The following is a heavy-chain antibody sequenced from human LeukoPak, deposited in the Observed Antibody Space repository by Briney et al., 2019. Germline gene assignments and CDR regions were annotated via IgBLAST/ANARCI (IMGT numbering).Heavy chain of an antibody. D-gene: IGHD2-15*01. CDR3: ARSSGGSCPMCWFDP. CDR2: ISSSGNTI. J-gene: IGHJ5*02. Sequence: GGSLRLSCAASGFTFSSYEMNWVRRASGKGLEWVSYISSSGNTIYYVDSVKGRFTISRDNAKNSLYLQMNSLRAEDTAVYYCARSSGGSCPMCWFDPWGQGTLVTVYS. CDR1: GFTFSSYE. V-gene: IGHV3-48*03.